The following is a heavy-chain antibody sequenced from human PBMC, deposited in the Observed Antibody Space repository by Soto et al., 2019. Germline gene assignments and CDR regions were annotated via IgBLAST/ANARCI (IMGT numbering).Heavy chain of an antibody. Sequence: SETLSLTCAVYGGSFSGFCWSWIRQPPGKGLEWIGEINHSGRTNYNPSLKSRVTISVDTSKSQFSLKLSSVTAADTAVYYCARSSSGRYSRYIFDYWGQGLLVTVSS. CDR2: INHSGRT. J-gene: IGHJ4*02. CDR1: GGSFSGFC. CDR3: ARSSSGRYSRYIFDY. D-gene: IGHD3-10*01. V-gene: IGHV4-34*01.